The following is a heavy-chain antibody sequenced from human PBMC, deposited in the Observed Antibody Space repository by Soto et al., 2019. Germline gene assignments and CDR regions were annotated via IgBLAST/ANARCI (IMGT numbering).Heavy chain of an antibody. CDR2: IIPIFGTA. V-gene: IGHV1-69*13. CDR1: GGPFSSYA. Sequence: SVKVSFKASGGPFSSYAISLVRQAPGQGLEWMGGIIPIFGTANYAQKFQGRVTITADESTSTAYMELSSLRSEDTAVYYCARAFVVTAIKDYFDYWGQGTMVTVSS. J-gene: IGHJ4*02. CDR3: ARAFVVTAIKDYFDY. D-gene: IGHD2-21*02.